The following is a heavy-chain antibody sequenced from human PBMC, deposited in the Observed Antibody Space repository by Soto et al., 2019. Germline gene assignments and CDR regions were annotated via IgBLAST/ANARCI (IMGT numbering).Heavy chain of an antibody. V-gene: IGHV3-48*03. D-gene: IGHD6-6*01. CDR3: ARDPEGGKIEYGLDV. Sequence: GGSLRLSCVGSGFSFSSYEMNWVRQAPGKGLEWVSYISSSGRTIYYVDSVKGRFTISRDNAKNSLYLQMNSLRAEDTAVYYCARDPEGGKIEYGLDVWGQGTTVTVSS. CDR2: ISSSGRTI. CDR1: GFSFSSYE. J-gene: IGHJ6*02.